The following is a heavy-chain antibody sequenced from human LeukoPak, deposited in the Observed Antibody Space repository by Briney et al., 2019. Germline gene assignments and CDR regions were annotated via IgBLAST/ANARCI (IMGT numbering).Heavy chain of an antibody. V-gene: IGHV3-23*01. CDR2: ISGSGGST. D-gene: IGHD7-27*01. J-gene: IGHJ4*02. Sequence: PGGSLRLSCAASGFTFSSYGMSWVRQAPGKGLEWVSAISGSGGSTYYADSVEGRFTVSRDNSKNTLYLQMNSLRAEDTALYYCAKRSPGDYHFDYWGQGTQVSVSS. CDR1: GFTFSSYG. CDR3: AKRSPGDYHFDY.